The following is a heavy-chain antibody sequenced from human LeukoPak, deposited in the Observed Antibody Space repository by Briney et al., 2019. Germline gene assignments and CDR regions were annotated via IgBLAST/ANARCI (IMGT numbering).Heavy chain of an antibody. CDR2: IIPILGIA. CDR1: GGTFSSYA. J-gene: IGHJ4*02. V-gene: IGHV1-69*04. D-gene: IGHD2-21*02. Sequence: SVKVSCTASGGTFSSYAISWVRHAPGQGLEWMGRIIPILGIANYAQKFQGRVTITADKSTSTAYMELSSLRSEDTAVYYCILAYCGGDRYSYYFDYWGQGTLVSVSS. CDR3: ILAYCGGDRYSYYFDY.